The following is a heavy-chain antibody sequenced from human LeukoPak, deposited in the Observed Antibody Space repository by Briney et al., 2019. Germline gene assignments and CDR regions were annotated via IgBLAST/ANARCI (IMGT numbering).Heavy chain of an antibody. D-gene: IGHD6-13*01. CDR3: ARAYSSSWYWNWFDP. J-gene: IGHJ5*02. Sequence: NPSGTLSLTCAVSGGSISSSNWWSWVRQPPGKGLEWIGSIYYSGSTSYNPSLKSRVTISVDTSKNQFSLKVSSVSAADTAVYYCARAYSSSWYWNWFDPWGQGTLVTVSS. CDR2: IYYSGST. V-gene: IGHV4-4*02. CDR1: GGSISSSNW.